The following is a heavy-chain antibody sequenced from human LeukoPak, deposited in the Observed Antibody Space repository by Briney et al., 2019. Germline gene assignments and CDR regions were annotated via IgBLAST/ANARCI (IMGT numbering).Heavy chain of an antibody. Sequence: PGGSLRLSCVASRFSFSGYEMNWVRQAPGKGLEWVSRVNNDGSATTYADSVKGRFTISRDNAKNTLYLQMNSLRADDTAVYYCVRATAAFDIWGQGTMVTVSS. V-gene: IGHV3-74*01. CDR3: VRATAAFDI. D-gene: IGHD5-18*01. CDR1: RFSFSGYE. CDR2: VNNDGSAT. J-gene: IGHJ3*02.